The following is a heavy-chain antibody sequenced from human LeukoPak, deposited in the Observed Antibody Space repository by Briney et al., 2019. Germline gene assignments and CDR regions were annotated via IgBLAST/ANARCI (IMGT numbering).Heavy chain of an antibody. Sequence: QAGGSLRLSCAASGFTVSSNYMSWVRQAPGKGLEWVSVIYSGGSTYYADSVKGRFTISRDNSKNTLYLQMNSLRAEDTAVYYCARDLRGSPIDAFDIWGQGTMVTVSS. CDR2: IYSGGST. CDR1: GFTVSSNY. CDR3: ARDLRGSPIDAFDI. D-gene: IGHD3-10*01. J-gene: IGHJ3*02. V-gene: IGHV3-53*01.